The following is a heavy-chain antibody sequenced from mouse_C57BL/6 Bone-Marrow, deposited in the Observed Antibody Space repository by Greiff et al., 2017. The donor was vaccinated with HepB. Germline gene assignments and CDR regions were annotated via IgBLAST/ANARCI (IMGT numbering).Heavy chain of an antibody. CDR3: ARNSGHYDLFAY. CDR2: IWSGGST. J-gene: IGHJ3*01. Sequence: QVQLQQSGPGLVQPSQSLSITCTVSGFSLTSYGVHWVRQSPGKGLEWLGVIWSGGSTDYNAAFISRLSISKDNSKSQVFFKMNSPQADDTAIYYCARNSGHYDLFAYWGQGTLVTVSA. CDR1: GFSLTSYG. D-gene: IGHD2-4*01. V-gene: IGHV2-2*01.